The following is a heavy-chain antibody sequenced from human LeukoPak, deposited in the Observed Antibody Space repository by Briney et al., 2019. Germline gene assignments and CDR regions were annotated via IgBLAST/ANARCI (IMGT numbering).Heavy chain of an antibody. CDR2: IIPAFGTA. V-gene: IGHV1-69*05. J-gene: IGHJ6*03. Sequence: SVTVSCKGSGGTFSSYSISWVRQAPGQGLEWMGGIIPAFGTAHYAQKFQGRVTFTTDESTTTAYMELRSLRSEDTAVYYCASEGNYDSSGYSRYNYYYMDVWGKGTAVTVSS. CDR1: GGTFSSYS. D-gene: IGHD3-22*01. CDR3: ASEGNYDSSGYSRYNYYYMDV.